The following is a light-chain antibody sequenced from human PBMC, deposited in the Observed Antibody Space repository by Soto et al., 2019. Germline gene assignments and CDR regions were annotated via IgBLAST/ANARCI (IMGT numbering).Light chain of an antibody. Sequence: QSVLTQPPSASGTPGQRVAISCSGGSSDIGTNPVNWYLHLPGAAPKLLIYRDNQRPSGVPDRFSGSKSGTSASLTISGLQSEEEADYFCSAWDDNIYGPVFGGGTKLTVL. CDR3: SAWDDNIYGPV. J-gene: IGLJ2*01. CDR2: RDN. V-gene: IGLV1-44*01. CDR1: SSDIGTNP.